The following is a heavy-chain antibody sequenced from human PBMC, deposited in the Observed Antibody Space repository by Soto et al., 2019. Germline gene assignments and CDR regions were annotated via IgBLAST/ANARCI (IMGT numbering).Heavy chain of an antibody. CDR1: GGSFSGYY. V-gene: IGHV4-34*01. Sequence: SETLSLTCAVYGGSFSGYYWSWIRQPPGKGLEWIGEINHSGSTNYNPSLKSRVTISVDTSKNQFSLTLSSVTAADTAVYYCARDRLGYCSSTSCYAHYYYYYGMDVWGQGTTVTVSS. D-gene: IGHD2-2*01. J-gene: IGHJ6*02. CDR2: INHSGST. CDR3: ARDRLGYCSSTSCYAHYYYYYGMDV.